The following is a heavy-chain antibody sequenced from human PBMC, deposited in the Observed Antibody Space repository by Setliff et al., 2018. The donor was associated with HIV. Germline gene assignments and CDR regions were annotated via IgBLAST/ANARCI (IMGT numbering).Heavy chain of an antibody. D-gene: IGHD3-3*01. CDR3: ARVQHAVVYSFEWFLMDF. CDR2: ISAYNGNT. Sequence: ASVKVSCKASGYTFTSYGISWVRQASGQGLEWMGWISAYNGNTDYAQELQGRITLTTDTSTSTAYMELRSLRSDDTAVYYCARVQHAVVYSFEWFLMDFWGQGTLVTVSS. V-gene: IGHV1-18*01. J-gene: IGHJ4*02. CDR1: GYTFTSYG.